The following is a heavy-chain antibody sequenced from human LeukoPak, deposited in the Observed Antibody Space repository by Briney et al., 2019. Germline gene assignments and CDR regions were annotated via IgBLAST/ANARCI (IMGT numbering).Heavy chain of an antibody. Sequence: SQTLSLTCGISGDSVFRDDVAWNWLRQSPSRGLEWLGRTYYTSKWNNDYAGSVKSRATINLDTAKNQLSLQLDSVTPEDSAVYFYARGIFSALDFWGQGTLVTVSS. CDR1: GDSVFRDDVA. CDR3: ARGIFSALDF. D-gene: IGHD3-3*02. V-gene: IGHV6-1*01. CDR2: TYYTSKWNN. J-gene: IGHJ4*02.